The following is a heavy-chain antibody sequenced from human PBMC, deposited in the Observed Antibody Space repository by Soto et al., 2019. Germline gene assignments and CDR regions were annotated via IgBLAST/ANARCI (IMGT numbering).Heavy chain of an antibody. D-gene: IGHD3-16*01. V-gene: IGHV3-30*18. Sequence: GGSLRLSCAASGFTFSSYGMHWVRQAPGKGLEWVAVISYDGSNKYYADSVKGRFTISRDNSKNTMYLQMNSLRAEDTAVYYCAKSLLGGGGAPHWFDPWGQGTLVTVSS. J-gene: IGHJ5*02. CDR1: GFTFSSYG. CDR3: AKSLLGGGGAPHWFDP. CDR2: ISYDGSNK.